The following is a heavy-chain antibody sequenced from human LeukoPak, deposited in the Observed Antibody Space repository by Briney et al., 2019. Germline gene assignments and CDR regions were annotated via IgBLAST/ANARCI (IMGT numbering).Heavy chain of an antibody. CDR2: ITWNSGRI. CDR1: GFTFSRYA. Sequence: PGGSLRLSCAASGFTFSRYAMHWVRQAPGKGLEWVSGITWNSGRIVYADSVKGRFTISRDNAKNSLYLQMNSLRREDTAFYYCAKDSGGFGESPDYWGQGTLVTVSS. CDR3: AKDSGGFGESPDY. D-gene: IGHD3-10*01. J-gene: IGHJ4*02. V-gene: IGHV3-9*01.